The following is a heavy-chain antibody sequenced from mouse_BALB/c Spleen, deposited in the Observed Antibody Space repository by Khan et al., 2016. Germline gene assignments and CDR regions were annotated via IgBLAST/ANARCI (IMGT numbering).Heavy chain of an antibody. D-gene: IGHD1-1*01. V-gene: IGHV5-6-5*01. CDR1: GFTFSSYA. CDR3: ARGVTTVVDYFDY. CDR2: ISSGGNT. Sequence: EVELVESGGGLVKPGGSLKLSCAASGFTFSSYAMSWVRQTPEKRLEWVASISSGGNTFYPDGLKGRLPISRDNARNILYLQRSSLRSEDTAMYYCARGVTTVVDYFDYWGQGTTLTVSS. J-gene: IGHJ2*01.